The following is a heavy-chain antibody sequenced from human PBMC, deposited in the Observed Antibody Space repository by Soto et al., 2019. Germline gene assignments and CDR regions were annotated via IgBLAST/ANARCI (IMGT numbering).Heavy chain of an antibody. Sequence: SETLSLTCTVSGGSISSSSYYWGWIRQPPGKGLEWIGSIYYSGSTYYNPSLKSRVTISVDTSKNQFSLKLSSVTAADTAVYYCARHQAYYYDSSGYFSIWGQGTLVTVSS. CDR1: GGSISSSSYY. D-gene: IGHD3-22*01. CDR3: ARHQAYYYDSSGYFSI. CDR2: IYYSGST. J-gene: IGHJ4*02. V-gene: IGHV4-39*01.